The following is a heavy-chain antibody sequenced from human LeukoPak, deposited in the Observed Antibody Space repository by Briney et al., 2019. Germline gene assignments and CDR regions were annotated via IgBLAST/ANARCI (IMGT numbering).Heavy chain of an antibody. CDR2: IYTSGST. V-gene: IGHV4-61*02. J-gene: IGHJ4*02. D-gene: IGHD3-10*01. CDR3: ARVSKGSGSYYFDY. Sequence: PSETLSLTCTVSGGSISSGSYYWSWIRQPAGKGLEWIVRIYTSGSTNYNPSLKSRVTILVDTSKNQFSLKLSSVTAADTAVYYCARVSKGSGSYYFDYWGQGTLVTASS. CDR1: GGSISSGSYY.